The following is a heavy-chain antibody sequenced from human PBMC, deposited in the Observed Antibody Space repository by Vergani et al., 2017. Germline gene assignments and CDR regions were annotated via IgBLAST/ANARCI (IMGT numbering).Heavy chain of an antibody. J-gene: IGHJ4*02. CDR2: VSFREDT. D-gene: IGHD3-10*01. Sequence: QVQLQESGPGLVKPSETLYLTCTVSGSSVNSYYWSWIRQPPGKGLEWMGYVSFREDTLYAHSVKDRMTISLNTSSNQFSLYLTSVTAADTSVYYCARSRRYYGAGSPEYWGQGTLVTVSS. CDR1: GSSVNSYY. V-gene: IGHV4-59*02. CDR3: ARSRRYYGAGSPEY.